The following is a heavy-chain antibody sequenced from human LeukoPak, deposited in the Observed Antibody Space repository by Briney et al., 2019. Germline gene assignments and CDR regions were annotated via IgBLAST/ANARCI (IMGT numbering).Heavy chain of an antibody. CDR1: GYIFTGYW. V-gene: IGHV5-51*01. CDR2: IYPGDSDT. J-gene: IGHJ4*02. CDR3: TRVYYSSSSHHFDY. D-gene: IGHD6-6*01. Sequence: GESLKISCKGSGYIFTGYWIGWVRQMPGKGLVWMGTIYPGDSDTRYSPSFQGQVTIAGDKSISTAYLQWSSLKASDTAMYYCTRVYYSSSSHHFDYWGQGTLVTVSS.